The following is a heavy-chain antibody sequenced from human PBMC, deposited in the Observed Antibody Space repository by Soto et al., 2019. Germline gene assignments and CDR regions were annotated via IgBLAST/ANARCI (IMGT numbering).Heavy chain of an antibody. D-gene: IGHD6-13*01. J-gene: IGHJ4*02. CDR1: GFTFSSYG. Sequence: QVQLVESGGGVVQPGRSLRLSCAASGFTFSSYGMHWVRQAPGKGLEWVAVISYDGSNKYYADSVKGRFTISRDNSKNTLYLQMNSLRAEDTAVYYCAKGERSSWYFGDYWGQGTLVTVSS. V-gene: IGHV3-30*18. CDR2: ISYDGSNK. CDR3: AKGERSSWYFGDY.